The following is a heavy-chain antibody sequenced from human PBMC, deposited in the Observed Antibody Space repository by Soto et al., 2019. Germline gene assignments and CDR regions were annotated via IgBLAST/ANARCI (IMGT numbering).Heavy chain of an antibody. J-gene: IGHJ4*02. D-gene: IGHD2-15*01. V-gene: IGHV1-18*01. Sequence: VRQAPEQGLEWMGWISAYNGNTNYAQKLQGRVTMTTDTSTSTAYMELRSLRSDDTAVYYCVIQSGNETDYWGQGTPVTVSS. CDR3: VIQSGNETDY. CDR2: ISAYNGNT.